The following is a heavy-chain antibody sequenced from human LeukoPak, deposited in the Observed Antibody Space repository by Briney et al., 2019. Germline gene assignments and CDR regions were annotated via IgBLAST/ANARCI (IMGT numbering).Heavy chain of an antibody. D-gene: IGHD3-10*01. CDR3: ARSYYGSGRYGPQFDY. V-gene: IGHV4-59*01. J-gene: IGHJ4*02. Sequence: SETLSLTCTVSGGSIDTYYWNWIRQPPGKGLEWIGYVFHTGSTNYNPSLKSRVTISVDTSKNQFSLKLSSVTAADTAVYYCARSYYGSGRYGPQFDYWGQGTLVTVSS. CDR2: VFHTGST. CDR1: GGSIDTYY.